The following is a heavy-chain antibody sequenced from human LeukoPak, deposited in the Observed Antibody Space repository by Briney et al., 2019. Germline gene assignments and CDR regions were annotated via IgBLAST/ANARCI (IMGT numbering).Heavy chain of an antibody. Sequence: GGSLRLSCVGSTFTFSDYGMHWVRQAPGKGLEWVAFIRNDGAKTYYADSAKGRSTISRDNSRNTLYLQMNSLTAEDTAVFYCAKDGVILAPGVYWYMDVWGRGTTVTVSS. J-gene: IGHJ6*03. D-gene: IGHD3-16*02. CDR2: IRNDGAKT. V-gene: IGHV3-30*02. CDR1: TFTFSDYG. CDR3: AKDGVILAPGVYWYMDV.